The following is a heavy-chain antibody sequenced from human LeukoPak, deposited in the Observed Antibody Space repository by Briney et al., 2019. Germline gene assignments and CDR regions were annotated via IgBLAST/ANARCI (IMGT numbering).Heavy chain of an antibody. V-gene: IGHV3-30*18. D-gene: IGHD2-21*02. Sequence: PGRSLRLSCTASGFTFSSYAMHWVRQAPGKGLEWVTFISYDGSNKYYADSVKGRFTISRDNSKNTLYLQMNSLRAEDTAVYFCAKDPAIAPAGDAFDIWGQGTMVTVSS. CDR3: AKDPAIAPAGDAFDI. J-gene: IGHJ3*02. CDR2: ISYDGSNK. CDR1: GFTFSSYA.